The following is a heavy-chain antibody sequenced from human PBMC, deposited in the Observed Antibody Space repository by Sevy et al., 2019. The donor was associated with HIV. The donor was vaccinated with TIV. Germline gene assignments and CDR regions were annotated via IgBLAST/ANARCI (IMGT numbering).Heavy chain of an antibody. Sequence: GGSLRLSCAASGFSFSVYWMSWVRQAPGKGLEWVATLKQDGSEKYYVDSVKGRFTISRDNAKNSLYLQMNSLRAEDTAVFYCGGGGGGGYSYSLDCWGQGTLVTVSS. CDR3: GGGGGGGYSYSLDC. V-gene: IGHV3-7*04. D-gene: IGHD5-18*01. J-gene: IGHJ4*02. CDR2: LKQDGSEK. CDR1: GFSFSVYW.